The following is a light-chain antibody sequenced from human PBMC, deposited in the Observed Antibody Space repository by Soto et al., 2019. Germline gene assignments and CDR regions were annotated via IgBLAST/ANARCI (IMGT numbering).Light chain of an antibody. V-gene: IGKV3-11*01. Sequence: IPLTQSPAILSLSPGERATLSCTASQSVDTYIAWYQQRPGQPPRLLIHDTSHRASGVPARFRGSCSGTDFTLTITSLEPEDFGVYFCQQRRNWVSFGPGT. J-gene: IGKJ3*01. CDR1: QSVDTY. CDR3: QQRRNWVS. CDR2: DTS.